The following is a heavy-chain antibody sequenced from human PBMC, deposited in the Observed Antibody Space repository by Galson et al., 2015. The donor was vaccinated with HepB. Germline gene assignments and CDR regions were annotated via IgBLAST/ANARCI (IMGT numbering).Heavy chain of an antibody. Sequence: SETLSLTCTVSGCSISSYYWNWIRQPPGKGLEWIGYIYYSGSTSYNPSLKSRVTISVDTSMNQFSLKLSSVTAADTAVYYCARGGNCSGGRCYANWFDPWGQGTLVTVSS. V-gene: IGHV4-59*01. CDR1: GCSISSYY. D-gene: IGHD2-15*01. J-gene: IGHJ5*02. CDR2: IYYSGST. CDR3: ARGGNCSGGRCYANWFDP.